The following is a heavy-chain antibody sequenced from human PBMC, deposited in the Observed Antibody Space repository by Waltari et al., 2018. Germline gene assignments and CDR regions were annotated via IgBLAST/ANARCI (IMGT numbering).Heavy chain of an antibody. V-gene: IGHV1-2*06. CDR2: INPCSDGT. Sequence: QVQLVQSGAEVKKPGASVKVSCKASGYTFTDYYMPWVRPAPGQGLEWMGRINPCSDGTNNAQKFQGRVTMTWDTSISAAYMELSSLRSDDTAVYYCAREAGDANWYFDLWGRGTLVTVSS. CDR3: AREAGDANWYFDL. J-gene: IGHJ2*01. D-gene: IGHD2-8*01. CDR1: GYTFTDYY.